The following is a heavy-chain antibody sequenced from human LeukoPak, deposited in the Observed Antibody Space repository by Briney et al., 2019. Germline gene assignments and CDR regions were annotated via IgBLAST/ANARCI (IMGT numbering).Heavy chain of an antibody. Sequence: PSETLSLTCAVYGGSFSGYYWSWIRQPPGKGLEWIGEINHSGSTNYNPSLKSRVTISVDTSKNQFSLKLSSVTAADTAVYYCARLKQLVHNLNWFDPWGQGTLVTVSS. V-gene: IGHV4-34*01. D-gene: IGHD6-6*01. J-gene: IGHJ5*02. CDR2: INHSGST. CDR1: GGSFSGYY. CDR3: ARLKQLVHNLNWFDP.